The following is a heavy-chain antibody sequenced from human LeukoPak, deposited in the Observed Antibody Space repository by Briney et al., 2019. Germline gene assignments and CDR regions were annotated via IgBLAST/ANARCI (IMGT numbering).Heavy chain of an antibody. J-gene: IGHJ4*02. CDR3: AKDDPTAS. CDR2: IFSSGST. D-gene: IGHD2-15*01. V-gene: IGHV4-30-4*01. CDR1: GGSISSGDSY. Sequence: TLSLTCTVSGGSISSGDSYWSWIRQPPGKGLEWIGFIFSSGSTYYNPSLQSRVAISIDMSKNQFSLELGSVAAADTAVYFCAKDDPTASWGQGTLVTVSS.